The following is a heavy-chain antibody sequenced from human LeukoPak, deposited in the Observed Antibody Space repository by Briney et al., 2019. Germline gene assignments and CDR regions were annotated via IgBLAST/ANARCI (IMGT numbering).Heavy chain of an antibody. CDR1: GFTFSGYA. CDR2: ITYDGSNK. D-gene: IGHD6-6*01. J-gene: IGHJ4*02. Sequence: GGSLRLSCAASGFTFSGYAMHWVRQAPGKGLEWVAVITYDGSNKYYADSVKGRFTISRDNSKNTLYLQMNSLRAEDTAVYYCARDPIAARLYFDYWGQGTLVTVSS. CDR3: ARDPIAARLYFDY. V-gene: IGHV3-30-3*01.